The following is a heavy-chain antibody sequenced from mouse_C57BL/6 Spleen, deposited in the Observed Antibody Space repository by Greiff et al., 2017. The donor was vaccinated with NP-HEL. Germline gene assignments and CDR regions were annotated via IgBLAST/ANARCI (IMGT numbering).Heavy chain of an antibody. CDR2: ISSGSSTI. Sequence: EVKVVESGGGLVKPGGSLKLSCAASGFTFSDYGMHWVRQAPEKGLEWVAYISSGSSTIYYADTVKGRFTISRDNAKNTLFLQMTSLRSEDTAMYYCARREGGYAMDYWGQGTSVTVSS. J-gene: IGHJ4*01. CDR3: ARREGGYAMDY. CDR1: GFTFSDYG. V-gene: IGHV5-17*01.